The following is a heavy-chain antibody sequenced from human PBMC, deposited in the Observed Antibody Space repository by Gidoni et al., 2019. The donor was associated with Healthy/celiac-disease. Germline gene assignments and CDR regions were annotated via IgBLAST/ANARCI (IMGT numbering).Heavy chain of an antibody. D-gene: IGHD6-19*01. CDR3: ATSSGWYDDAFDI. J-gene: IGHJ3*02. Sequence: EVQLVEYGGGLVQPGRSLRLSCAASGFTFDDYVMHWVRQAPGKGLGWVSGISGNSGSIGYADSVKGRFTISRYNAKNSLYLQMNSLRAEDTALYYCATSSGWYDDAFDIWGQGTMVTVSS. CDR2: ISGNSGSI. CDR1: GFTFDDYV. V-gene: IGHV3-9*01.